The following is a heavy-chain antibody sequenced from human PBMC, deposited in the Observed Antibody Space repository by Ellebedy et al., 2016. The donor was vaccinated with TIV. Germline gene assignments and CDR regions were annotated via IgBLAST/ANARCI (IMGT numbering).Heavy chain of an antibody. V-gene: IGHV4-39*01. CDR1: GGSISSYY. J-gene: IGHJ4*02. D-gene: IGHD1-26*01. Sequence: SETLSLTCTVSGGSISSYYWGWIRQPPGKGLEWIGSIYYSGSTYYNPSLKSRVTISVDTSKNQFSLKLSSVTAADTAVYYCARKVGATGAWDYWGQGTLVTVSS. CDR2: IYYSGST. CDR3: ARKVGATGAWDY.